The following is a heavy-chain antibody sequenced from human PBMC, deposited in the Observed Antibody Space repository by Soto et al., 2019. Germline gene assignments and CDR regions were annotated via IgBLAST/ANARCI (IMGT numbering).Heavy chain of an antibody. J-gene: IGHJ4*02. V-gene: IGHV1-69*01. D-gene: IGHD6-13*01. Sequence: QVQVVQSGAEVKKPGSSVKVSCKASGGTFSNYAISWVRQAPGHGLEWVGGIIPLTETPVYAQTVQGRLTIAADEITSAAYMELSSLRSDDTAVYYCALGPRNSWTCDFWGQGTLVTVSS. CDR2: IIPLTETP. CDR3: ALGPRNSWTCDF. CDR1: GGTFSNYA.